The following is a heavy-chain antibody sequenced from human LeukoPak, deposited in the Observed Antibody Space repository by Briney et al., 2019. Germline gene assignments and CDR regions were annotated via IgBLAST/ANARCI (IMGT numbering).Heavy chain of an antibody. Sequence: SETLSLTCAVYGGSFSGYYWSWIRQPPGKGLEWIGEINHSGSTNYNPSLKGRVTISVDTSKNQFSLKLSSVTAADTAVHYCARGRGKYQLLPGFDYWGQGTLVTVSS. J-gene: IGHJ4*02. CDR1: GGSFSGYY. CDR3: ARGRGKYQLLPGFDY. D-gene: IGHD2-2*01. CDR2: INHSGST. V-gene: IGHV4-34*01.